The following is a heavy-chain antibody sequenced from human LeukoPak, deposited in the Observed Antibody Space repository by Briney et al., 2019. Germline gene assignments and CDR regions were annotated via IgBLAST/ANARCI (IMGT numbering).Heavy chain of an antibody. Sequence: SETLSLTCTVSGGSISSYYWSWIRQPAGKGLEWIGRIYTSGSTNYNPSLKSRVTMSVDTSKNQFSLKLSSVTAADMAVYYCARDIDAYYDFWSGYYPFDYWGQGTLVTVSS. CDR3: ARDIDAYYDFWSGYYPFDY. V-gene: IGHV4-4*07. CDR1: GGSISSYY. D-gene: IGHD3-3*01. J-gene: IGHJ4*02. CDR2: IYTSGST.